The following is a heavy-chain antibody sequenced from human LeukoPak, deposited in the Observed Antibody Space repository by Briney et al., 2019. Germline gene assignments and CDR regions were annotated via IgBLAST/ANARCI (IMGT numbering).Heavy chain of an antibody. V-gene: IGHV1-46*03. Sequence: RASLKVSCKASGYTFTSYYMHWVRQAPGQGLEWMGIINPSGGSTNYAHKFQGRFTMTRDTSTSTVYMELSSLRSEDTAVYYCARDTNPSSSSGYYGSGSYYNPLDYWGQGTLVTVSS. CDR3: ARDTNPSSSSGYYGSGSYYNPLDY. D-gene: IGHD3-10*01. CDR1: GYTFTSYY. J-gene: IGHJ4*02. CDR2: INPSGGST.